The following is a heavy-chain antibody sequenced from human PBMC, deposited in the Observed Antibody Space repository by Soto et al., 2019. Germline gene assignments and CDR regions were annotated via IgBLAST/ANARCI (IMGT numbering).Heavy chain of an antibody. J-gene: IGHJ4*02. CDR1: GYSFTSYW. CDR2: IYPGDSDT. Sequence: GESLKISCKGSGYSFTSYWIGWVRQMPGKGLEWMGIIYPGDSDTRYSPSFQGQVTISADKSISTAYLQWSSLKASDTAMYYCARSEYFYYDFWSGYYYFDYWGQGTLVTVSS. D-gene: IGHD3-3*01. CDR3: ARSEYFYYDFWSGYYYFDY. V-gene: IGHV5-51*01.